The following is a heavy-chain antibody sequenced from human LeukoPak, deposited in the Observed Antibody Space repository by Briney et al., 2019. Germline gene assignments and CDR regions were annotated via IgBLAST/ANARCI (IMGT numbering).Heavy chain of an antibody. Sequence: SETLSLTRTVSGGSISSSSYYWGWIRQPPGKGLEWIGSIYYSGSTYYNPSLKSGVTISVDTSKNQFSLKLSSVTAADTAVYYCARRDYGDYPFDYWGQGTLVTVSS. CDR2: IYYSGST. V-gene: IGHV4-39*01. J-gene: IGHJ4*02. D-gene: IGHD4-17*01. CDR1: GGSISSSSYY. CDR3: ARRDYGDYPFDY.